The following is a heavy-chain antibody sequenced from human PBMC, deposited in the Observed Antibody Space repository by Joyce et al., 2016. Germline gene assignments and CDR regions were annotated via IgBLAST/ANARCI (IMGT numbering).Heavy chain of an antibody. CDR1: GFSFRYFW. J-gene: IGHJ5*02. D-gene: IGHD6-13*01. Sequence: EVYLVESGGGLVQPGGSLRLSCAASGFSFRYFWMDWVRQAPGKGLEWVAQINEDGSEKNYMASLRGRFTISRDNAKNSVDLQINSLRVEDTAVYYCTRGSGTGWFDPWGQGTLATVSS. CDR2: INEDGSEK. V-gene: IGHV3-7*03. CDR3: TRGSGTGWFDP.